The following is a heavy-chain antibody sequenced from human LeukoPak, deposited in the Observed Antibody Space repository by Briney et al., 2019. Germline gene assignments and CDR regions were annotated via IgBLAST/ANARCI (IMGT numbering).Heavy chain of an antibody. D-gene: IGHD2-8*01. Sequence: GGSLRLSCATSGFPFSVFSMSWVRQAPGKGLEWISTTNSGGSSSDYAESVKGRFTISRDNSKNTLYLQMSSLRVEDTAMYYCAKQSYARSLGEGGTGTLVTVSS. CDR2: TNSGGSSS. CDR1: GFPFSVFS. CDR3: AKQSYARSLGE. J-gene: IGHJ4*02. V-gene: IGHV3-23*01.